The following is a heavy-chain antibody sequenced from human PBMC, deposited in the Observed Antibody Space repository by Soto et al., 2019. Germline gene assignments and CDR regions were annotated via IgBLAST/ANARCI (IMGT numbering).Heavy chain of an antibody. J-gene: IGHJ4*02. CDR2: IWYDGSNK. CDR3: ARDSRAVADFDY. D-gene: IGHD6-19*01. CDR1: GFTFSSYG. V-gene: IGHV3-33*01. Sequence: PGGSLRLSCAASGFTFSSYGMHWVRQAPGKGLEWVAVIWYDGSNKYYADSVKGRFTISRDNSKNTLYLQMNSLRAEDTAVYYCARDSRAVADFDYWGQGTLVTVSS.